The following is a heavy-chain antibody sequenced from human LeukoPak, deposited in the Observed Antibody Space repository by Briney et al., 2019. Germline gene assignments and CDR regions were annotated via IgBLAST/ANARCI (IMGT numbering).Heavy chain of an antibody. Sequence: RRASVKVSCKASGYTFTSYDINWVRQATGQGLEWMGWMNPNSGNTGYAQKFQGRVTITRNTSISTAYMELSSLRSEDTAVCYCARSNIVSWYYYYYYYMDVWGKGTTVTVSS. CDR2: MNPNSGNT. CDR1: GYTFTSYD. J-gene: IGHJ6*03. V-gene: IGHV1-8*03. D-gene: IGHD6-13*01. CDR3: ARSNIVSWYYYYYYYMDV.